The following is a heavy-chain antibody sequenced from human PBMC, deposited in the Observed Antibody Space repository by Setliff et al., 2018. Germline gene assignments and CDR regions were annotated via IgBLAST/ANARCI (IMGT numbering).Heavy chain of an antibody. Sequence: PSETLSLTCTVSGGSISNYYWSWIRQPAGKGLEWMGRIYTSGSTNYNPSLKSRVTMSVDTSKNQFSLKLSSVTAADTAVYYCARKGISALSGAFDMWGQGTMVTVSS. CDR3: ARKGISALSGAFDM. J-gene: IGHJ3*02. CDR1: GGSISNYY. D-gene: IGHD1-26*01. CDR2: IYTSGST. V-gene: IGHV4-4*07.